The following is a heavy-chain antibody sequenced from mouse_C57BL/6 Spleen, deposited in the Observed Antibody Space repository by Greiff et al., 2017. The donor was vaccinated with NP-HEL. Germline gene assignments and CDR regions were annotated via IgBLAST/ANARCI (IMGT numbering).Heavy chain of an antibody. CDR1: GYTFTSYW. D-gene: IGHD2-4*01. J-gene: IGHJ2*01. V-gene: IGHV1-5*01. Sequence: EVQLQQSGTELARPGASVKMSCKTSGYTFTSYWMHWVKQRPGQGLEWIGAIYPGNSDTSYNQKFKGKAKLTAVTSASTAYMELSSLTNEDSAVYYCTRSGDGDYDGRDWGQGTTLTVSS. CDR2: IYPGNSDT. CDR3: TRSGDGDYDGRD.